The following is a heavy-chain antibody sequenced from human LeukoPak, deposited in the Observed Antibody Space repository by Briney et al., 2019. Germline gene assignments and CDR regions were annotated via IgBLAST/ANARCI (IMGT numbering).Heavy chain of an antibody. Sequence: GGSLRLSCTASGFTFSSYGMHWVRQAPGKGLEWVAFIRYDGSNKYYADSVKGRFTISRDNSKNTLYLQMNSLRAEDTAVYYCAKDRDSGYDSTSFDYWGQGTPVTVSS. CDR3: AKDRDSGYDSTSFDY. CDR2: IRYDGSNK. V-gene: IGHV3-30*02. CDR1: GFTFSSYG. J-gene: IGHJ4*02. D-gene: IGHD5-12*01.